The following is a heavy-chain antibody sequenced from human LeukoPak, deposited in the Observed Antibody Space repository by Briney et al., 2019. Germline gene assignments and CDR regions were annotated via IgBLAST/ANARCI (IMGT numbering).Heavy chain of an antibody. CDR3: ASLFLCYGCSSSSDSFNI. D-gene: IGHD6-6*01. CDR2: IYYSGST. J-gene: IGHJ3*02. Sequence: SETLSLTCTVSGGSISSYYWGWIRQPPGKGLEWIGSIYYSGSTYYNPSLKSRVTISVDTSKNQFSLKLSSVTAADTAVYYCASLFLCYGCSSSSDSFNIWGQGTMVTVSS. CDR1: GGSISSYY. V-gene: IGHV4-39*07.